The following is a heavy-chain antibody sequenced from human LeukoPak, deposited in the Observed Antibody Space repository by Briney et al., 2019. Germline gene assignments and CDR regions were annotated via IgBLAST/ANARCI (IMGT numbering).Heavy chain of an antibody. V-gene: IGHV4-30-2*01. CDR2: IYHSGST. Sequence: SETLSLTRTVSGGSISSGGYYWSWIRQPPGKGLEWIGYIYHSGSTYYNPSLKSRVTISVDRSRNQFSLKLSSVTAADTAVYYCARVSRIGPQPYYYYAMDVWGQGATVTVSS. D-gene: IGHD3-10*01. CDR3: ARVSRIGPQPYYYYAMDV. CDR1: GGSISSGGYY. J-gene: IGHJ6*02.